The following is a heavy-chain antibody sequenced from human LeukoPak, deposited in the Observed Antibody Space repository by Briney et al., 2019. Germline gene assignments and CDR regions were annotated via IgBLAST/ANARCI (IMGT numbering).Heavy chain of an antibody. J-gene: IGHJ3*02. CDR1: GGSISSGDYY. CDR3: AREFLRVNAFDI. D-gene: IGHD4-17*01. Sequence: PSQTLFLTCTVSGGSISSGDYYWSWIRQPPGKGLEWIGYIYYSGSTYYKPSLKSRISMSVDMSKTQFSLKLSSVIAADTAVYFCAREFLRVNAFDIWGQGTMVTVSS. V-gene: IGHV4-30-4*08. CDR2: IYYSGST.